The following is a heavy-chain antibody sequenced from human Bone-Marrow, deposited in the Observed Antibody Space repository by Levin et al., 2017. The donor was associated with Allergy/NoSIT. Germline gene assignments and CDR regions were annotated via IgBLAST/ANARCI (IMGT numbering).Heavy chain of an antibody. J-gene: IGHJ3*02. CDR1: GYSFTTYW. D-gene: IGHD2-2*01. CDR3: ARTYCSSTSCYRRAFDI. Sequence: GESLKISCKGSGYSFTTYWIGWVRQMPGKGLEWVGVIYTGDSDTRYSPSFQGQVTISADRSLSTAYLQWSSLKASDTAMYYCARTYCSSTSCYRRAFDIWGQGRMVTVS. V-gene: IGHV5-51*01. CDR2: IYTGDSDT.